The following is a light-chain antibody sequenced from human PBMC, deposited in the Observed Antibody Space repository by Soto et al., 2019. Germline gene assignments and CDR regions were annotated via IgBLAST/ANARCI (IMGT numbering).Light chain of an antibody. J-gene: IGLJ1*01. Sequence: QSVLTQPASVSGSPGQSITVSCTGTSSGVGAYDYVSWYQHHPGKAPKLIIYEVTNRPSGVSNRFSGSKSGNTASLTISGLQAEDEADYYCNSYTRSTKSVFGPGTKVTVL. V-gene: IGLV2-14*01. CDR2: EVT. CDR3: NSYTRSTKSV. CDR1: SSGVGAYDY.